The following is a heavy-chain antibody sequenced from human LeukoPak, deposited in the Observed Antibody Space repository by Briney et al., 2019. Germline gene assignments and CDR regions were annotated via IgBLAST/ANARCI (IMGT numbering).Heavy chain of an antibody. Sequence: ASAKVSCKASGYTFTSYGISWVRQAPGQGLEWMGWISAYNGNTNYARKLQGRVTMTTDTSTSTAYMELRSLRSDDTAVYYCARDHTMVRGVNHGMDVWGKGTTVTVSS. D-gene: IGHD3-10*01. J-gene: IGHJ6*04. CDR1: GYTFTSYG. CDR2: ISAYNGNT. V-gene: IGHV1-18*04. CDR3: ARDHTMVRGVNHGMDV.